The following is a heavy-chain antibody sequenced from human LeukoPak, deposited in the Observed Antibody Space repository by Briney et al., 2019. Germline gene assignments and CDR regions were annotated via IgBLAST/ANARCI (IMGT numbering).Heavy chain of an antibody. V-gene: IGHV1-2*02. CDR3: ARDMGRYSGYDYDY. CDR1: GYTFTDYY. CDR2: IHSNSGAT. D-gene: IGHD5-12*01. Sequence: GASVKVSCKTSGYTFTDYYLHWVRQAPGQGLEWVGWIHSNSGATHYAQKFQGRLTMTRDTSISTVYMELTRLRSDDTAVYYCARDMGRYSGYDYDYWGQGTLVTASS. J-gene: IGHJ4*02.